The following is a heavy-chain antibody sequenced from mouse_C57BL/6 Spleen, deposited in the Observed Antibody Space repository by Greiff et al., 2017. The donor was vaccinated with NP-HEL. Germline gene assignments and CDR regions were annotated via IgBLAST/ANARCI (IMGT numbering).Heavy chain of an antibody. Sequence: VQLHQSGAELVRPGASVKLSCKASGYTFTDYYINWVKQRPGQGLEWIARIYPGSGNTYYNEKFKGKATLTAEKSSSTAYMQLSSLTSEDSAVYFCARTLGRGSYAMDYWGQGTSVTVSS. CDR1: GYTFTDYY. CDR2: IYPGSGNT. V-gene: IGHV1-76*01. CDR3: ARTLGRGSYAMDY. J-gene: IGHJ4*01. D-gene: IGHD4-1*01.